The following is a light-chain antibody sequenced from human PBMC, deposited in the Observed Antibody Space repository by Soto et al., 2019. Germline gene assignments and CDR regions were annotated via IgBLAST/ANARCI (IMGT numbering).Light chain of an antibody. J-gene: IGLJ1*01. CDR3: SSYTSSNTLEV. CDR2: EVS. Sequence: QSVLTQPASVSGSPGQSITISSTGTSSDVGGHNYVSWYQQHPGRAPKLMIYEVSNRPSGVSNRFSGSKSGNTASLTMSGLQPEDEADYYCSSYTSSNTLEVFGIGTKVTVL. CDR1: SSDVGGHNY. V-gene: IGLV2-14*01.